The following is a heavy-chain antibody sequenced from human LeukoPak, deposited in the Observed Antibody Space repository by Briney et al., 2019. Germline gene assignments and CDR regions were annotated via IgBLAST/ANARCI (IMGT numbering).Heavy chain of an antibody. V-gene: IGHV3-30*02. CDR2: IRSDGRQT. CDR3: TKETLGGGSTFDD. D-gene: IGHD3-16*01. CDR1: GFTFSTYG. J-gene: IGHJ4*02. Sequence: PGGSLRLSCATSGFTFSTYGIHWVRQAPGKGLEWVTFIRSDGRQTYYANSVRGRFTASRDASKNMLYLQMNSLRTEDTALYYCTKETLGGGSTFDDWGQGTLVIVSS.